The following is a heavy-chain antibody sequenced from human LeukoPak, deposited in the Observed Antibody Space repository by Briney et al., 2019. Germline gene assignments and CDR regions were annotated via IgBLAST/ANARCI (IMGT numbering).Heavy chain of an antibody. D-gene: IGHD3-10*01. Sequence: SETLSLTCTVSGDSISSGDYYWSWIRQPAGKGLEWIGRISSSGSTNYNPSLKSRVTISVDTSKNQFSLKLSSVTAADTAVYYCARVGFGEFFDYWGQGTLVTVSS. CDR2: ISSSGST. CDR3: ARVGFGEFFDY. J-gene: IGHJ4*02. V-gene: IGHV4-61*02. CDR1: GDSISSGDYY.